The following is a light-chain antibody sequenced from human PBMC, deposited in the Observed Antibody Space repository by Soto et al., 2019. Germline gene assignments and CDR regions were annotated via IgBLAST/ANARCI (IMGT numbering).Light chain of an antibody. Sequence: DVQLTQSPSSLSASVGDRVTITCRASQGINNYLAWYQQKPGKVPNLLIYAATTLQSGGPSLCSGSGSAKYITLTISSLQPDDVATYYWQKFNSFPTFGRGTKVEI. V-gene: IGKV1-27*01. J-gene: IGKJ4*01. CDR2: AAT. CDR1: QGINNY. CDR3: QKFNSFPT.